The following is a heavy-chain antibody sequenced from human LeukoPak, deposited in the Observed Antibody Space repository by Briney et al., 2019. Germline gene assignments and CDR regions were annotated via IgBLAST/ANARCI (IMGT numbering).Heavy chain of an antibody. Sequence: GGSLRLSCAASGFTFSSYWMSWVRQAPGKGLEWVAQIKEDGSEKYYVDSVRGRFSISRDNAKNSQYLEMNSLRAEDSAVYYCVRDGSSEDGRAFDIWGQGTMGAVSS. J-gene: IGHJ3*02. CDR3: VRDGSSEDGRAFDI. CDR2: IKEDGSEK. V-gene: IGHV3-7*01. CDR1: GFTFSSYW. D-gene: IGHD1-26*01.